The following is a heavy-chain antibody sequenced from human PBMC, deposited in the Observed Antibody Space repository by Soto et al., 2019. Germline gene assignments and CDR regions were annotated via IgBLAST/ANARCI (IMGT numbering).Heavy chain of an antibody. Sequence: EVQLVESGGGVLRPGGSLRLSCAASGFTFDDYGMSWARQAPGKGLEWVSGVNWNGGSTGYADSVKGRFTISRDNAKNSLDLQMNSLRAEDTAFYYCVRGASLHFDYWGQGTLVTVSS. J-gene: IGHJ4*02. CDR1: GFTFDDYG. CDR2: VNWNGGST. CDR3: VRGASLHFDY. V-gene: IGHV3-20*04. D-gene: IGHD1-26*01.